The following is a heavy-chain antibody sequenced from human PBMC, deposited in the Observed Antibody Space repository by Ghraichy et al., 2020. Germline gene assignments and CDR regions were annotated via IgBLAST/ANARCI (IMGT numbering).Heavy chain of an antibody. J-gene: IGHJ4*02. CDR3: AREYCSGGRCFFGTGGSHFDH. V-gene: IGHV3-74*01. CDR2: INSGGSNL. CDR1: GFTFSGYW. Sequence: ESLNISCAASGFTFSGYWMHWVRQAPGEGLVWVSRINSGGSNLIYADSVKGRFTISRDNAKNTLYLQMNSLRAEDTAVYYCAREYCSGGRCFFGTGGSHFDHWGQGTLVTVSS. D-gene: IGHD2-15*01.